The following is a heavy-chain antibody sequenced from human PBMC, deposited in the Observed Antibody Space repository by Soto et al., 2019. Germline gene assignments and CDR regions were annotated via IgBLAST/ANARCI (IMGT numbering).Heavy chain of an antibody. CDR3: ASNYLYYYGSGNTNYYGMDV. CDR1: GYTFTSYG. Sequence: QVQLLQSGAEVKKPGASVKVSCKASGYTFTSYGISWVRQAPGQGLEWMGWISAYNGNTNYAQKLQGRVTMTTDTSTSTAYMELRSLRSDDTAVYYCASNYLYYYGSGNTNYYGMDVWGQGTTVTVSS. V-gene: IGHV1-18*01. J-gene: IGHJ6*02. CDR2: ISAYNGNT. D-gene: IGHD3-10*01.